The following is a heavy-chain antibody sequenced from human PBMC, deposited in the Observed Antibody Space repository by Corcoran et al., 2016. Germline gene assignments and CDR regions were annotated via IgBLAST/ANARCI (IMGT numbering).Heavy chain of an antibody. V-gene: IGHV5-51*07. Sequence: DVQLVQSGAEVNKPGDSLKISCQGSGFDFSNSWIGCVHQMPGKGLEWMGIIYPGASTVHYSTSLQGRITISVDKSISTVYLQWSSLEASDTATYYCARRWSVIVDTVNVWGQGTTVTVSS. J-gene: IGHJ6*01. D-gene: IGHD2-21*01. CDR3: ARRWSVIVDTVNV. CDR1: GFDFSNSW. CDR2: IYPGASTV.